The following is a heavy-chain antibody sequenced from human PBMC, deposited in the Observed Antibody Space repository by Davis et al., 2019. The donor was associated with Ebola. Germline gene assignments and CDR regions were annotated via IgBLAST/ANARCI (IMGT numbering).Heavy chain of an antibody. V-gene: IGHV1-69*04. Sequence: AASVKVSCKASGGTFSSYAICWVRQAPGQGLEWMGRIIPILGIANYAQKFQGRVTITADKSTSTAYMELSSLRSEDTAVYYCARTYCSGGNCYPGDYWGQGTLVTVSS. D-gene: IGHD2-15*01. CDR3: ARTYCSGGNCYPGDY. CDR1: GGTFSSYA. J-gene: IGHJ4*02. CDR2: IIPILGIA.